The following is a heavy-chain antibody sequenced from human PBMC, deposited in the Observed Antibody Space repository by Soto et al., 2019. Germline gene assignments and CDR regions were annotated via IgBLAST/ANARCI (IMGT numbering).Heavy chain of an antibody. D-gene: IGHD6-19*01. CDR3: ARTTVAGIRGSFDF. J-gene: IGHJ4*02. Sequence: GESLKISCQGSGYDFTTVWIGWVRQMPGKGLECLGIVYPGDSDTGYSPSFQGQVTISADKSINTAYLHFSSLKASDTAIYYCARTTVAGIRGSFDFWGQGTLVTVSS. CDR1: GYDFTTVW. CDR2: VYPGDSDT. V-gene: IGHV5-51*01.